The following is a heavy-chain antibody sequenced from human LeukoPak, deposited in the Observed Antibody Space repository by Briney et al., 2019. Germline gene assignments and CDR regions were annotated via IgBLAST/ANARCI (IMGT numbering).Heavy chain of an antibody. V-gene: IGHV1-3*01. Sequence: ASVKVSCTASGYTFTSYAMHWVRQAPGQRLEWMGWINAGNGNTKYSQKFQGRVTITRDTSASTAYMELSSLRSEDTAVYYCARDRDDFWSGYYYFDYWGQGTLVTVSS. D-gene: IGHD3-3*01. J-gene: IGHJ4*02. CDR2: INAGNGNT. CDR3: ARDRDDFWSGYYYFDY. CDR1: GYTFTSYA.